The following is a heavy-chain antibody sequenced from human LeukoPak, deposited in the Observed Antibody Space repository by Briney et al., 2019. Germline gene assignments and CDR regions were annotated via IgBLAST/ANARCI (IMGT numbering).Heavy chain of an antibody. CDR2: ISWDGGST. CDR1: GFTFGDYA. Sequence: GGSLRLSCAASGFTFGDYAMHWVRQAPGKGLEWVSLISWDGGSTYYADSVKGRFTISRDNSKNSLYLQMNSLRAEDTALYYCAKDGGDYSGSDSTPGDYYYYYMDVWGKGTTVTVSS. J-gene: IGHJ6*03. V-gene: IGHV3-43D*03. D-gene: IGHD1-26*01. CDR3: AKDGGDYSGSDSTPGDYYYYYMDV.